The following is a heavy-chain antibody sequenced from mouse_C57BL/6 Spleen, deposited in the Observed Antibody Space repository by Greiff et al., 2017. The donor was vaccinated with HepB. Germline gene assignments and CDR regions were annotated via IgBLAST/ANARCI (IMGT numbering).Heavy chain of an antibody. CDR1: GYTFTSYW. V-gene: IGHV1-64*01. D-gene: IGHD1-1*01. J-gene: IGHJ2*01. Sequence: VQLQQPGAELVKPGASVKLSCKASGYTFTSYWMHWVKQRPGQGLEWIGMIHPNSGSTNYNEKFKSKATLTVDKSSSTAYMQLSSLTSEDSAVYYCAMSGTTVVDDYWGQGTTLTVSS. CDR3: AMSGTTVVDDY. CDR2: IHPNSGST.